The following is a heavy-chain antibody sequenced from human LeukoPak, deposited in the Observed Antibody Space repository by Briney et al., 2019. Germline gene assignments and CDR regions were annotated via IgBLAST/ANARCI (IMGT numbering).Heavy chain of an antibody. CDR1: DYSISSGYGYY. Sequence: PSETLSLTCTVSDYSISSGYGYYWGWIRQPPGKGLEWIGNIYHSGITYYNHFNSSLKSRVTISIDTSKDQFSLRLTSVTAADTAVYFCATLVSTRYYFDYWGQGTLVTVSS. J-gene: IGHJ4*02. D-gene: IGHD5/OR15-5a*01. CDR2: IYHSGIT. V-gene: IGHV4-38-2*02. CDR3: ATLVSTRYYFDY.